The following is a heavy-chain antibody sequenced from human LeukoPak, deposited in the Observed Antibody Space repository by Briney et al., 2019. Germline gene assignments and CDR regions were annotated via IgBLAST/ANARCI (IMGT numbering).Heavy chain of an antibody. CDR1: GYTFTSYG. CDR3: ARDGRGYSYGSYYYGMDV. J-gene: IGHJ6*02. V-gene: IGHV1-18*01. Sequence: ASVKVSCKASGYTFTSYGISWVRQAPGQGLEWMGWISAYNGNTNYAQKLQGRVTMTTDTSTSTAYMELRSLRSDDTAVYYCARDGRGYSYGSYYYGMDVWGQGTTVTVSS. CDR2: ISAYNGNT. D-gene: IGHD5-18*01.